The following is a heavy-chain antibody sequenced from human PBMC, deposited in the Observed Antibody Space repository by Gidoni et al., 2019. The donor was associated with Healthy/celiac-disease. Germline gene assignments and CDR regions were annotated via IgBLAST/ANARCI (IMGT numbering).Heavy chain of an antibody. CDR3: ASPYGSGRPYFDY. V-gene: IGHV4-39*01. CDR2: ISYSGST. D-gene: IGHD3-10*01. J-gene: IGHJ4*02. Sequence: QLQLQESGPGLGKHSETLSLTCTVPGGSISSRSYYWGWIRQPPGKGLEWIGSISYSGSTYYNPSLKSRVTISVDTSKNQFSLKLSSVTAADTAVYYCASPYGSGRPYFDYWGQGTLVTVSS. CDR1: GGSISSRSYY.